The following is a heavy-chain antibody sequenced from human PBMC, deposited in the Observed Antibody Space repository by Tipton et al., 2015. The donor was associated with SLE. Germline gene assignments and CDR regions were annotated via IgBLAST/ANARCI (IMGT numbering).Heavy chain of an antibody. D-gene: IGHD6-6*01. CDR3: ARVGVAAHPDAFDI. CDR1: GFTFSDYY. CDR2: ISSSGSTI. Sequence: GSLRLSCAASGFTFSDYYMCWIRQAPGKGLEWVSYISSSGSTIYYADSVKGRFTISRDNAKNSLYLQMNSLRAEDTAVYYCARVGVAAHPDAFDIWGQGTMVTVSS. J-gene: IGHJ3*02. V-gene: IGHV3-11*04.